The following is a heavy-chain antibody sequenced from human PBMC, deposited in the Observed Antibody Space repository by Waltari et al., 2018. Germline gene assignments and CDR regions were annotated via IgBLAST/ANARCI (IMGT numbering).Heavy chain of an antibody. CDR3: ARLEDCTGGNCYSGNHYAVDV. Sequence: VQLQQWGAGLLKPSETLSLTCAVDGPTFNAYYWSWIHQSPGKGLEWIGEINHSGNTNYNPSLRSRVAISVDTPKKQFSLKVTSVSAADTAVYYCARLEDCTGGNCYSGNHYAVDVWGPGTRVTVSS. V-gene: IGHV4-34*01. D-gene: IGHD2-15*01. CDR2: INHSGNT. J-gene: IGHJ6*02. CDR1: GPTFNAYY.